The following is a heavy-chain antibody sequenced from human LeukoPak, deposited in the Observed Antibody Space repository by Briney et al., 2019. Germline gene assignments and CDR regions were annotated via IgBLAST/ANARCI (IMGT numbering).Heavy chain of an antibody. Sequence: SETLSLTCAVYGGSFSGYSWSWIRQPPGKGLEWIGEINHRGSNKYNPSLKSRVTISVDTSKNQCSMKLRSVTAADTAVYYCARGDSSIAARPLDYWGQGTLVTVSS. V-gene: IGHV4-34*01. J-gene: IGHJ4*02. D-gene: IGHD6-6*01. CDR3: ARGDSSIAARPLDY. CDR2: INHRGSN. CDR1: GGSFSGYS.